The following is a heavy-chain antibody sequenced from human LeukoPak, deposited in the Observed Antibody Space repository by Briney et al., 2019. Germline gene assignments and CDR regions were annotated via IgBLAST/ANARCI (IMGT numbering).Heavy chain of an antibody. CDR3: DKALDGTNLLFPS. Sequence: PGGSLRLSCAASGFTFSSYAMNWVRQAPGKGLEWVSSLSDSGGSTYYADPVKGRFTISRDNPKNTLYLQMDSLRAEDKAIYYCDKALDGTNLLFPSWGRGHPVTVSS. CDR1: GFTFSSYA. D-gene: IGHD1-7*01. CDR2: LSDSGGST. J-gene: IGHJ1*01. V-gene: IGHV3-23*01.